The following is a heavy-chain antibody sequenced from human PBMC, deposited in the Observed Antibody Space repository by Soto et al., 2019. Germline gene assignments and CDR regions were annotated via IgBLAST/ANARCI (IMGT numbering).Heavy chain of an antibody. Sequence: ASVKVSCKSSGYTFTSYAMHCVRQAPGQRLEWMGWINAGNGNTKYSQKFQGRVTITRDTSASTAYMGLSSLRSEDTAVYYCARDRGYSSSWVDAFDIWGQGTMVTVSS. D-gene: IGHD6-13*01. CDR2: INAGNGNT. J-gene: IGHJ3*02. CDR1: GYTFTSYA. V-gene: IGHV1-3*01. CDR3: ARDRGYSSSWVDAFDI.